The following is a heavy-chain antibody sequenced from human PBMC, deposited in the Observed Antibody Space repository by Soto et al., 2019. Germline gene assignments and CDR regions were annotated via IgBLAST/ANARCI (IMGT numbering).Heavy chain of an antibody. CDR2: ISGSGGST. V-gene: IGHV3-23*01. Sequence: GGSLRLSCAASGFTFSSYAMSWVRQAPEKEMEWVSAISGSGGSTYYADSVKGRFTISRDNSKNTLYLQMNSLRAEDTAVYYCAKEGYSYGYHYYYGMDVWGQGTTVTVSS. D-gene: IGHD5-18*01. CDR3: AKEGYSYGYHYYYGMDV. CDR1: GFTFSSYA. J-gene: IGHJ6*02.